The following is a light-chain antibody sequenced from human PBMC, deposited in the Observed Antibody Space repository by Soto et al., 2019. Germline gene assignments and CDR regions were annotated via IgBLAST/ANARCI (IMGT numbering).Light chain of an antibody. J-gene: IGLJ2*01. CDR1: SNDVGSYNL. V-gene: IGLV2-23*01. CDR2: EGS. CDR3: CSYAGSSTFVV. Sequence: QLVLTQPASVSGSPGQSITISCTGTSNDVGSYNLVSWYQQHPGKAPKLMIYEGSKRPSGVSNRFSGSKSGNTASLTISGLQAEDEADYYCCSYAGSSTFVVFGGGTKLTVL.